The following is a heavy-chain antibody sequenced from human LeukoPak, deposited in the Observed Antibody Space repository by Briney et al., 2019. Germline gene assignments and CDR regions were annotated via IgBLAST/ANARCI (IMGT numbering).Heavy chain of an antibody. J-gene: IGHJ6*04. CDR2: IYYSGST. Sequence: SETLSLTCTVSGGSINDYYWTWIRQPPGKGLHWLGHIYYSGSTKYNPSLNNRATMSVDTSKNQFSLKLDAVTAADTAVYYCARVYTSGWPRTADVWGKGTRVTVSS. V-gene: IGHV4-59*01. D-gene: IGHD6-19*01. CDR1: GGSINDYY. CDR3: ARVYTSGWPRTADV.